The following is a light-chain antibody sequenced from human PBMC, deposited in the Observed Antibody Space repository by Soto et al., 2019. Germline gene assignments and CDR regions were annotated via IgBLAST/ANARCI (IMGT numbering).Light chain of an antibody. CDR3: QQYNSYPVT. CDR2: KAS. Sequence: DIQMTQSPSTLSASIGDRVTITCRASQSISSWVAWYQQKPGRAPKLLIYKASNLQIGVPSRFSGSGSGTDFALTIYSLQPDDFASYHCQQYNSYPVTLGQGTRLEIK. J-gene: IGKJ5*01. CDR1: QSISSW. V-gene: IGKV1-5*03.